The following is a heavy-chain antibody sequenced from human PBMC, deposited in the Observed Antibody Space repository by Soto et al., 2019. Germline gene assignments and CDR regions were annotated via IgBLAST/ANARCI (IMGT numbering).Heavy chain of an antibody. V-gene: IGHV3-9*01. CDR3: TKRRSARPGFDAFDL. CDR1: GFTFEAYS. CDR2: ISGDSGSS. J-gene: IGHJ3*01. Sequence: GGSLRLSYAASGFTFEAYSLHWVRQLPGKGLEWVAGISGDSGSSGYADSVRGRFTVSRDNAKNSLFLQMSSLSPEDTALYYCTKRRSARPGFDAFDLWGQGTMVTVSS.